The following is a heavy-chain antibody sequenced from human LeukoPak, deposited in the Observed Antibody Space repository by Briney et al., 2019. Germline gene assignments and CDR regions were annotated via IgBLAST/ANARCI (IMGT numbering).Heavy chain of an antibody. CDR1: GFTFSSYC. CDR2: IHRGETT. J-gene: IGHJ4*02. CDR3: ARDYYGSGSYQFDY. V-gene: IGHV3-66*01. Sequence: PGGSLRLSCAASGFTFSSYCMNWVRQAPGKGLEWVSAIHRGETTHYADSVKGRFTISRDNSKNTLYLQMNDLRAEDTAVYYCARDYYGSGSYQFDYWGQGTLVTVSS. D-gene: IGHD3-10*01.